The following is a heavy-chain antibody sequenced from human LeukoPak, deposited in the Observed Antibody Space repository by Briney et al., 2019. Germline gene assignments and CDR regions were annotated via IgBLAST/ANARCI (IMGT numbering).Heavy chain of an antibody. CDR1: GGSISSYY. V-gene: IGHV4-59*12. CDR3: ARERRTIFGVVNPILASPYYYYGMDV. D-gene: IGHD3-3*01. Sequence: SETLSLTCTISGGSISSYYWRWIRQPPGKGLEWIGYVYYSGSTNYNPSLKSRVTISVDTSKNQFSLKLSSVTAADTAVYYCARERRTIFGVVNPILASPYYYYGMDVWGQGTTVTVSS. CDR2: VYYSGST. J-gene: IGHJ6*02.